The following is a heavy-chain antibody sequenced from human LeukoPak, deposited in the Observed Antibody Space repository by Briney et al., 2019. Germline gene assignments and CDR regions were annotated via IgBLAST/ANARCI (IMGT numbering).Heavy chain of an antibody. CDR3: ARVVVVAATDYGMDV. D-gene: IGHD2-15*01. V-gene: IGHV4-31*03. CDR1: GGSISRGGYY. J-gene: IGHJ6*04. CDR2: IYHSGST. Sequence: TSQTLSLTCTVSGGSISRGGYYWRWIRQHTGTGLEWIGYIYHSGSTYYNPSLKSRVTISVDTSKNQFSLKLSSVTAADTAVYYCARVVVVAATDYGMDVWGKGTTVTVSS.